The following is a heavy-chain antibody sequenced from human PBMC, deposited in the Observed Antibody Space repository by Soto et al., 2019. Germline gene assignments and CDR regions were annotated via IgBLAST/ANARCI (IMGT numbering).Heavy chain of an antibody. CDR3: ARGRTRFLEWLLADV. J-gene: IGHJ6*02. CDR2: IIPMLGTP. CDR1: GGTFSSYA. Sequence: QVQLVQSGAEVKKPGSSVKVSCKASGGTFSSYAVSWVRQAPGQGLDWMGGIIPMLGTPNYAQKFQGRVTITADESTRTAYMELSSLRSEDTAMYYCARGRTRFLEWLLADVWGQGTTVTVSS. V-gene: IGHV1-69*12. D-gene: IGHD3-3*01.